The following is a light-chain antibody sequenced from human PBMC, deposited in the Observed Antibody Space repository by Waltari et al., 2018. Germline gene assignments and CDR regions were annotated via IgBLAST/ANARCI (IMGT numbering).Light chain of an antibody. CDR1: SSHIGNNS. V-gene: IGLV1-51*02. CDR3: GTWDSSLSGAV. Sequence: QSVLTQPPSVSAAPGQRVTISCSGGSSHIGNNSVSWYRQFPGTAPKLLIYEESERPSVIPGRFSGSKSGTSATLDITGLQAGDEADYYCGTWDSSLSGAVFGGGTHLTVL. J-gene: IGLJ7*01. CDR2: EES.